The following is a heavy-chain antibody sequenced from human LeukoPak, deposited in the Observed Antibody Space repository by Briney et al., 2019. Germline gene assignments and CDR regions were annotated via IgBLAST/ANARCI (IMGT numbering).Heavy chain of an antibody. J-gene: IGHJ4*02. D-gene: IGHD4-11*01. CDR3: AREARSNFGFDY. Sequence: GGSLRLSCAASGFTFSSYAMHWVRQAPGKGLEWVAVISYDGSNKYYADSVKGRFTISRDNSKNTLYLQMNSLRAEDTAVYYCAREARSNFGFDYWGQGTLVTVSS. V-gene: IGHV3-30-3*01. CDR1: GFTFSSYA. CDR2: ISYDGSNK.